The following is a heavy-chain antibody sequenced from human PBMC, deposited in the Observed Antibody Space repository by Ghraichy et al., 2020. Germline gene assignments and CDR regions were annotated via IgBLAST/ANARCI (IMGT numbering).Heavy chain of an antibody. CDR2: FDPEDGET. D-gene: IGHD3-9*01. V-gene: IGHV1-24*01. CDR1: GYTLTELS. CDR3: ATPYYDILTGYYNVMGSWYFDL. Sequence: ASVKVSCKVSGYTLTELSMHWVRQAPGKGLEWMGGFDPEDGETIYAQKFQGRVTMTEDTSTDTAYMELSSLRSEDTAVYYCATPYYDILTGYYNVMGSWYFDLWGRGTLVTVSS. J-gene: IGHJ2*01.